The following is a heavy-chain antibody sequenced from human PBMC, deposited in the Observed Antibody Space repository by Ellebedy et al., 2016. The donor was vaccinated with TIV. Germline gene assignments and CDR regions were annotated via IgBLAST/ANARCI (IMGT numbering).Heavy chain of an antibody. CDR2: ISWNSGTM. J-gene: IGHJ4*02. V-gene: IGHV3-9*01. Sequence: SLKISCAASGFTFEDFAMHWVRHAPGMGLAWVSGISWNSGTMHYTDSVKGRFTISRDNAKNSLYLQMHSLRAEDTAFYYCVKGSIAVTGTCFDSWGQGTLVTVSS. CDR3: VKGSIAVTGTCFDS. CDR1: GFTFEDFA. D-gene: IGHD6-13*01.